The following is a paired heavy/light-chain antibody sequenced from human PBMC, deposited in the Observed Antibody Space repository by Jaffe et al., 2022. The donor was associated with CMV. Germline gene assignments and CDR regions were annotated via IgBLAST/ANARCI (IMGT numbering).Light chain of an antibody. CDR3: QQYYRTPYT. CDR2: WAS. Sequence: DIVMTQSPDSLAVSLGERATINCRSSQSVLHRSENRNYLAWFQQKPGQPPKLLFYWASTRESGVPDRFSGSGSGTDFTLTISSLQAEDVAVYYCQQYYRTPYTFGQGTKLEI. J-gene: IGKJ2*01. V-gene: IGKV4-1*01. CDR1: QSVLHRSENRNY.
Heavy chain of an antibody. J-gene: IGHJ4*02. CDR2: ITGNGGTT. V-gene: IGHV3-23*04. Sequence: EVQLVESGGGLVQPGGSLRLSCAASGFTFSSCAMTWVRQAPGKGLEWVSLITGNGGTTYYTDSVRGRFTISRDNSKNTLYLQMNSLRVEDTAVYYCSRNEGDSTGRIPEYWGQGTLVIVSS. CDR3: SRNEGDSTGRIPEY. CDR1: GFTFSSCA. D-gene: IGHD6-19*01.